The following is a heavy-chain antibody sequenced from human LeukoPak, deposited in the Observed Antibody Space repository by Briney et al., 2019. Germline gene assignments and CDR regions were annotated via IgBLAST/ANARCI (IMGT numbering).Heavy chain of an antibody. CDR3: ATEGQYYDSSGYPTWTFDS. V-gene: IGHV3-66*02. J-gene: IGHJ4*02. D-gene: IGHD3-22*01. CDR1: GFTVSSSY. CDR2: IYSGGST. Sequence: GGSLRLSCAASGFTVSSSYMSWVRQAPGKGLEWVSVIYSGGSTYYADSVKGRFTISRDNSKNTLYLQMNSLRAEDTAVYYCATEGQYYDSSGYPTWTFDSWGQGALVTVSS.